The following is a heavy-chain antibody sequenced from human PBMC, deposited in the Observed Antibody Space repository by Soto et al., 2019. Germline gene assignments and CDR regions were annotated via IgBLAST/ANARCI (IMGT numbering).Heavy chain of an antibody. CDR2: ISAYNGNT. CDR3: ARDAVDYDILTGYAY. V-gene: IGHV1-18*01. CDR1: GYTFTSYG. J-gene: IGHJ4*02. D-gene: IGHD3-9*01. Sequence: ASVKVSCKGSGYTFTSYGISWVRQAPGQGLEWMGWISAYNGNTNYAQKLQGRVTMTTDTSTSTAYMELRSLRSDDTAVYYCARDAVDYDILTGYAYWGQGTLVTVSS.